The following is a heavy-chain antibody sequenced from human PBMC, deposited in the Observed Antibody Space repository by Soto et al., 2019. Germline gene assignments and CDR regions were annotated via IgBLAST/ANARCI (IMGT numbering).Heavy chain of an antibody. CDR1: GFTFSSYA. V-gene: IGHV3-23*01. J-gene: IGHJ6*02. Sequence: PGGSLRLSCAASGFTFSSYAMSWVRQAPGKGLEWVSAISGSGGSTYYADSVKGRFTISRDNSKNTLYLQMNSLRAEDTAVYYCAKELLWFGELYSGDYGMDVWGQGTTVTVSS. CDR3: AKELLWFGELYSGDYGMDV. D-gene: IGHD3-10*01. CDR2: ISGSGGST.